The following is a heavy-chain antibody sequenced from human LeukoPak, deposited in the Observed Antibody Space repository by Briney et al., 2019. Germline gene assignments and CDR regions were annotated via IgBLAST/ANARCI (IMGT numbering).Heavy chain of an antibody. Sequence: SETLSLTCTVSGGSISSRSYYWGWIRQPPGKGLEWIGSIYYSGSTYYNPSLKSRVTISVDTSKNQFSLKLSSVTAADTAVYYCARQEDCTNGVCYDYWGQGTLVTVSS. CDR3: ARQEDCTNGVCYDY. CDR1: GGSISSRSYY. D-gene: IGHD2-8*01. CDR2: IYYSGST. J-gene: IGHJ4*02. V-gene: IGHV4-39*01.